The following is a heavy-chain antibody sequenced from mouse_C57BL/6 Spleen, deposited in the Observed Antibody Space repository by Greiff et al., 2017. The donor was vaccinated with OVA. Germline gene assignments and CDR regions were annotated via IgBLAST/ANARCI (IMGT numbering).Heavy chain of an antibody. D-gene: IGHD1-1*01. CDR1: GYTFTSYT. V-gene: IGHV1-4*01. J-gene: IGHJ3*01. Sequence: QVQLQQSGAELARPGASVKMSCKASGYTFTSYTMHWVKQRPGQGLEWIGYINPSSGYTKYNQKFKGKATLTADKSSSTAYMQLSSLTAEDSAVYDSARPPTTGSSDMSWFAYWGQGTLVTVSA. CDR2: INPSSGYT. CDR3: ARPPTTGSSDMSWFAY.